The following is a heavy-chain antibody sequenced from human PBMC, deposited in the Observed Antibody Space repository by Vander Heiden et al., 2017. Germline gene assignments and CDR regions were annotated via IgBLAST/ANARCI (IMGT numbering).Heavy chain of an antibody. CDR2: IYYSGST. D-gene: IGHD1-26*01. J-gene: IGHJ4*02. CDR3: ARAHSGSYRYFDY. Sequence: QVQLQESGPGLVKPSETLSLTCTVSGGSISSYYWSWIRQPPGKGLEWIGYIYYSGSTNYNPSLKSRVTISVDTSKNQFSLKLSSVPAADTAVYYCARAHSGSYRYFDYWCQGTLVTVSS. CDR1: GGSISSYY. V-gene: IGHV4-59*01.